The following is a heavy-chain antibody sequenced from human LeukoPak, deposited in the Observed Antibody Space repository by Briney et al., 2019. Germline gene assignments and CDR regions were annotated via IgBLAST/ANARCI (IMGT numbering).Heavy chain of an antibody. CDR2: ISRDGLDT. D-gene: IGHD3-3*01. CDR3: AKANSITIFGVISPVDY. J-gene: IGHJ4*02. Sequence: GGSLRLSCAASEFTFSTYAMHWVRQAPGKGPEWVAVISRDGLDTYYADSVRGRFTISRDNSKNTLYLQMNSLRAEDTAVYYCAKANSITIFGVISPVDYWGQGTLVTVSS. V-gene: IGHV3-30*04. CDR1: EFTFSTYA.